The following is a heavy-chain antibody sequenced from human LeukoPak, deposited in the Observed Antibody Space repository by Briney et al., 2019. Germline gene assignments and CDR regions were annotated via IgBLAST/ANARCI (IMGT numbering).Heavy chain of an antibody. D-gene: IGHD3-3*01. CDR3: ARAGRITIFGPTNDAFDI. J-gene: IGHJ3*02. CDR1: GGSISSGDYY. Sequence: PSETLSLTCTVSGGSISSGDYYWSWIRQPPGKGLEWIGYIYYSGSTYYNPSLKSRVTISVDTSKNQFSLKLSSVTAADTAVYYCARAGRITIFGPTNDAFDIWGQGTMVTVSS. V-gene: IGHV4-30-4*08. CDR2: IYYSGST.